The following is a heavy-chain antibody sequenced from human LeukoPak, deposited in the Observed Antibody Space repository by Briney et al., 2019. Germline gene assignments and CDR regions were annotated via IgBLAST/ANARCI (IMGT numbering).Heavy chain of an antibody. Sequence: GGSLRLSCAGSGITLSSYWMSWVRQAPGKGLERVANIKQDGSGKYYVDSLKGRFTISRDNAKNSLFLQMNSLRAEDTAVYYCVRDQGAFDMWGQGTVVTVSS. CDR2: IKQDGSGK. CDR1: GITLSSYW. V-gene: IGHV3-7*05. CDR3: VRDQGAFDM. J-gene: IGHJ3*02.